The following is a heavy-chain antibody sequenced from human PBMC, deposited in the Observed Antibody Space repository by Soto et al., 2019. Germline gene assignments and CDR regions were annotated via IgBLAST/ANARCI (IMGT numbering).Heavy chain of an antibody. Sequence: QVQLVESGGGVVQPGRSLRLSCAASGFTFSSYGMHWVRQAPGKGLEWVAVIWYDGSNKYYADSVKGRFTISRDNSNNTLYLQMNSLRAEDTAVYYCARADSDWFDPWGQGTLVTVSS. V-gene: IGHV3-33*01. D-gene: IGHD3-3*01. CDR1: GFTFSSYG. J-gene: IGHJ5*02. CDR3: ARADSDWFDP. CDR2: IWYDGSNK.